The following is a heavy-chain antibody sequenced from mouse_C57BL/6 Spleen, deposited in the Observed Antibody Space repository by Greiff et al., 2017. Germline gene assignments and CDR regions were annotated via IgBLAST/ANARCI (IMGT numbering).Heavy chain of an antibody. Sequence: VQLQPSGPELVKPGASVKISCKASGYAFSSSWMNWVKQRPGKGLEWIGRIYPGDGDTNYNGKFKGKATLTADKSSSTAYMQLSSLTSEDSAVYFCARRDYEAMDYWGQGTSVTVSS. CDR2: IYPGDGDT. V-gene: IGHV1-82*01. CDR1: GYAFSSSW. CDR3: ARRDYEAMDY. J-gene: IGHJ4*01. D-gene: IGHD1-1*01.